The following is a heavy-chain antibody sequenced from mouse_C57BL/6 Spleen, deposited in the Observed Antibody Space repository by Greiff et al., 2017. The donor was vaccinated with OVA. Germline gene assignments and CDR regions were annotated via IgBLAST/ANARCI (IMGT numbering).Heavy chain of an antibody. J-gene: IGHJ4*01. CDR2: IDPSDSSP. CDR3: ARKDEYDDAMDY. Sequence: QVQLQQPGAELVKPGASVKLSCKASGYTFTSYWMQWVKQRPGQGLEWIGDIDPSDSSPNYNQTFKVKATLSVDTSSSTAYMQLSSLRSEDSAVDDCARKDEYDDAMDYWGQGTSVTVSS. CDR1: GYTFTSYW. V-gene: IGHV1-50*01. D-gene: IGHD2-4*01.